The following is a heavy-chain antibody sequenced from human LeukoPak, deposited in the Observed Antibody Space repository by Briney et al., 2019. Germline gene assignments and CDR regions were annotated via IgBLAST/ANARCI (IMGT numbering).Heavy chain of an antibody. Sequence: PGGSLRLSCAASGFTFSSYWMHWVRQAPGKGLVWVSRINSDGSSTSYADSVKGRFTISRDNAKNTLYLQMNSLRAEDTAVYYCARGVGATNSNWFDPWGQGTLVTVPS. CDR2: INSDGSST. CDR1: GFTFSSYW. J-gene: IGHJ5*02. V-gene: IGHV3-74*01. CDR3: ARGVGATNSNWFDP. D-gene: IGHD1-26*01.